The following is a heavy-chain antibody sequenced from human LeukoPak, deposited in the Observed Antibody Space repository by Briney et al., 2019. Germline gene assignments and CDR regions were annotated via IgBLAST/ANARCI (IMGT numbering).Heavy chain of an antibody. CDR2: INPTGGST. CDR3: ARTAARRFDH. CDR1: GYTFPSYF. D-gene: IGHD6-6*01. Sequence: ASVKVSCKASGYTFPSYFMHWVRQAPGQGLEWMGIINPTGGSTTYAQKFQGRVTMTRDTSTSTVYMELSSLRSDDTAVYYCARTAARRFDHWGQGTLVTVSS. J-gene: IGHJ4*02. V-gene: IGHV1-46*01.